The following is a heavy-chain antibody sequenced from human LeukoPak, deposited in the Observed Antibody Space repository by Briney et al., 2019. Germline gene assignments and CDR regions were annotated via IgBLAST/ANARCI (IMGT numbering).Heavy chain of an antibody. Sequence: ASVKVSCKASGYTFSTFYMHWVRQAPGQGLEWMGIINPSGGSTTYAQKSQGRVTMTRDMSTSTVYMELSSLRSEDTAVYFCARVSGARELWSFEKPLQHWGQGTLVTVSS. J-gene: IGHJ1*01. D-gene: IGHD3-16*01. V-gene: IGHV1-46*01. CDR1: GYTFSTFY. CDR2: INPSGGST. CDR3: ARVSGARELWSFEKPLQH.